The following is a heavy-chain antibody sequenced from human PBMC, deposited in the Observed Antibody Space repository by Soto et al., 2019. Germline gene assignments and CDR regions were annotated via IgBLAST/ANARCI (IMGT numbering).Heavy chain of an antibody. CDR3: ARDIGGYIH. Sequence: SETLSLTCTVSGVPISSYYWSWIRQPPGKGLEWIGNIYYRGSINYNPSLRSRVTISVDTSKNQFSLKLTSVTAADTAVYYCARDIGGYIHWGQGIVVTVSS. J-gene: IGHJ4*02. V-gene: IGHV4-59*01. CDR1: GVPISSYY. D-gene: IGHD6-13*01. CDR2: IYYRGSI.